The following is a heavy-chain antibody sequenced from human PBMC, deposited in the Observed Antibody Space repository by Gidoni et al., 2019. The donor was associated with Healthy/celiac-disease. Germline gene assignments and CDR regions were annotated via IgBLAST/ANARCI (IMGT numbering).Heavy chain of an antibody. J-gene: IGHJ4*02. Sequence: VQRVESGGGVVRPGGSLRPSCAAAGFTFDDYGMSWVRQAPGKGLEWVSGINWNGGSTGYADAVKGRFTISRDNAKNSLYLQMNSLRAEDTALYHCARGYRGSCGSFEFDYWGQGTLVTVSS. D-gene: IGHD2-15*01. CDR1: GFTFDDYG. V-gene: IGHV3-20*01. CDR3: ARGYRGSCGSFEFDY. CDR2: INWNGGST.